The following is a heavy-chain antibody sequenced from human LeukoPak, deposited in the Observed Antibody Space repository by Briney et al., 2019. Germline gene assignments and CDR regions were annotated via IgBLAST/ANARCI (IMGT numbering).Heavy chain of an antibody. J-gene: IGHJ4*02. CDR1: GYSFTSYW. V-gene: IGHV5-51*01. CDR2: IYPGDSDT. D-gene: IGHD3-22*01. Sequence: GASLQISCKGSGYSFTSYWIGWVRQMLGKGLEWMGIIYPGDSDTRYSPSFQGQVTISADKSISTAYLQWSSLKASDTAMYYCARSSSGYDLDYWGQGTLVTVSS. CDR3: ARSSSGYDLDY.